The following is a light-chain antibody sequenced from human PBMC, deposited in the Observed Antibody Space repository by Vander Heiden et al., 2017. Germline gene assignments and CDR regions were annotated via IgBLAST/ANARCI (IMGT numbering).Light chain of an antibody. CDR1: QSISNY. V-gene: IGKV1-33*01. CDR2: DAS. Sequence: QLVQSPSSLSASVGDRVTITCRASQSISNYLNWYQQKPGKAPKLLIYDASNLETGVPSRFSGSGSGTDFTLTISSLQPEDIATYYCQQSDSTPFTFGQGTKVDI. CDR3: QQSDSTPFT. J-gene: IGKJ3*01.